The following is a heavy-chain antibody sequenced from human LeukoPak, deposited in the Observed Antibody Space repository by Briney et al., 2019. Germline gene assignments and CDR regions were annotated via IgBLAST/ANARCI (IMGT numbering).Heavy chain of an antibody. CDR1: GFIVRINY. J-gene: IGHJ6*03. D-gene: IGHD1-14*01. Sequence: GGSLRLSCAASGFIVRINYMSWVRQAPGKALESVAAMSFDGSNKYYADSVKGRFTIFRDNSKNTLYLQMNSLRAEDTAVYHCAKAPARYEVCCHYMDDWGEGTTITVSS. CDR2: MSFDGSNK. V-gene: IGHV3-30*18. CDR3: AKAPARYEVCCHYMDD.